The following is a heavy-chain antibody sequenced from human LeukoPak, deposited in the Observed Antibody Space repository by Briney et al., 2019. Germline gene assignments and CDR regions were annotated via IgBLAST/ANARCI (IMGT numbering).Heavy chain of an antibody. CDR2: ISGSGGST. CDR3: ANDRYDRKSPFDY. J-gene: IGHJ4*02. CDR1: GFTFSSYG. Sequence: GGSLRLTCAASGFTFSSYGMHWVRQAPGKGLEWVSAISGSGGSTYYADSVKGRFTISRDNSKNTLYLQMNSLRAEDTAVYYCANDRYDRKSPFDYWGQGTLVTVSS. V-gene: IGHV3-23*01. D-gene: IGHD3-22*01.